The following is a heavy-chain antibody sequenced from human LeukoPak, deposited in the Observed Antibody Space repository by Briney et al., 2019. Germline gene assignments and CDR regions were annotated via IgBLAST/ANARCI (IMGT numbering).Heavy chain of an antibody. Sequence: SETLSLTCTVSGGSISSYYWSWLRLPPGEGLEWIGYIYYSGSTNYNPSLDSRATLSVDTSKNQFSLRLTSVTAADTAVYHCARVRVGGTFYYFDYWGQGTLVTVSS. CDR2: IYYSGST. J-gene: IGHJ4*02. D-gene: IGHD2/OR15-2a*01. V-gene: IGHV4-59*01. CDR1: GGSISSYY. CDR3: ARVRVGGTFYYFDY.